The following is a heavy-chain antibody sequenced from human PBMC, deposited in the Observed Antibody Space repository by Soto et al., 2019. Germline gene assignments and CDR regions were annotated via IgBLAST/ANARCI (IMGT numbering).Heavy chain of an antibody. CDR1: GFTFSSYG. V-gene: IGHV3-30*03. D-gene: IGHD1-26*01. CDR2: ISYDGSNK. Sequence: ALRLSCAASGFTFSSYGMHWVRQAPGKGLEWVAVISYDGSNKYYADSVKGRFTISRDNSKNTLYLQMNSLRAEYTAVDYCAIVRALHSGSYPIDSWGQGTLVTGS. J-gene: IGHJ4*02. CDR3: AIVRALHSGSYPIDS.